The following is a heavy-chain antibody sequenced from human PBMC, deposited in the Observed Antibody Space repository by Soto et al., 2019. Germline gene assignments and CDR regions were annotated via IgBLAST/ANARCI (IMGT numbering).Heavy chain of an antibody. CDR1: GGSISSGGYY. D-gene: IGHD6-13*01. Sequence: SETLSLTCTVSGGSISSGGYYWSWIRQHPGKGLEWIGYIYYSGSTCYNPSLKSRVTISVDTSKNQFSLKLSSVTAADTAVYYCARVPNSSIAAAGLYYFDYWGQGTLVTVSS. CDR3: ARVPNSSIAAAGLYYFDY. J-gene: IGHJ4*02. CDR2: IYYSGST. V-gene: IGHV4-31*03.